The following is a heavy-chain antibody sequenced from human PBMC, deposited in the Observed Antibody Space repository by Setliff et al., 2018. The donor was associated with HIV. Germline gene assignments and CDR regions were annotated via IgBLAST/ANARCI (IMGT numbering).Heavy chain of an antibody. Sequence: SETLSLTCTVSGGSMSPYYWSWIRQPAGKGLEWIGRIYTSGSTNYNPSLKSRVTISVDTSKNQFSLKMNSATAADTALYYCVRDAEGVAAGAIYFYMDVWGKGTTVTVSS. V-gene: IGHV4-4*07. CDR2: IYTSGST. J-gene: IGHJ6*03. D-gene: IGHD2-8*01. CDR3: VRDAEGVAAGAIYFYMDV. CDR1: GGSMSPYY.